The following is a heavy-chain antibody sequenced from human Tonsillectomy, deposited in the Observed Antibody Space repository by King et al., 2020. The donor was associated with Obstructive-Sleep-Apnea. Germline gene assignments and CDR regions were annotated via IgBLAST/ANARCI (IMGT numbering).Heavy chain of an antibody. CDR2: IYPGDSDT. CDR3: ARLGIPAVEMATIGHFDY. CDR1: GYSFTSYW. Sequence: VQLVQSGAEVKKPGESLKISCKGSGYSFTSYWIGWVRQMPGKGLEWMGIIYPGDSDTRYSPSFQGQITISADKSISTAYLQWSSLKASDTAMYYCARLGIPAVEMATIGHFDYWGQGTLVTVSS. J-gene: IGHJ4*02. V-gene: IGHV5-51*01. D-gene: IGHD5-24*01.